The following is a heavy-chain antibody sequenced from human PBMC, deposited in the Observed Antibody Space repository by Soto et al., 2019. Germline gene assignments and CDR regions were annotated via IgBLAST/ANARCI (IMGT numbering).Heavy chain of an antibody. Sequence: QVQLVESGGGVVQPGRSLRLSCAASGFTFSHYIMHWVRQAPGKGLEWVAMILQDENNKYYADSVKGRFTISRDNSKNTQYLKMKSLRTEDTAVYYWARDDAEGGYCDLGYWGQGTLVTVSS. V-gene: IGHV3-30-3*01. J-gene: IGHJ4*02. CDR2: ILQDENNK. D-gene: IGHD3-10*01. CDR3: ARDDAEGGYCDLGY. CDR1: GFTFSHYI.